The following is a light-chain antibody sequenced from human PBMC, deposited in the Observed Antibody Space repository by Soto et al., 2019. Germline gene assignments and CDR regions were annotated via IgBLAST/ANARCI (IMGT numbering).Light chain of an antibody. Sequence: QSVLTQPPSVSGAPGQRVTISCTGSSSNIGAGYDVHWYQQLPGTAPKLLIYGNSNRPSGVPDRFSGSKSGTSASLAITGLQAEDEADYYCQSYDSSFQVVFGGGTKLTV. CDR1: SSNIGAGYD. V-gene: IGLV1-40*01. CDR3: QSYDSSFQVV. CDR2: GNS. J-gene: IGLJ2*01.